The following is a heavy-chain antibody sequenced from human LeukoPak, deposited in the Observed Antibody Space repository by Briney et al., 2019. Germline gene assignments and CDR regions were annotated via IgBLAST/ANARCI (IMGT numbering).Heavy chain of an antibody. CDR1: GFTFDDYA. CDR3: ARRYFDY. Sequence: GRSLRLSCAASGFTFDDYAMHWVRQAPGKGLEWVANIKQDGSEEYYVDSVKGRFTISRDNAKNSLYLQMNSLRAEDTAVYYCARRYFDYWGQGILVTVSS. J-gene: IGHJ4*02. V-gene: IGHV3-7*03. CDR2: IKQDGSEE.